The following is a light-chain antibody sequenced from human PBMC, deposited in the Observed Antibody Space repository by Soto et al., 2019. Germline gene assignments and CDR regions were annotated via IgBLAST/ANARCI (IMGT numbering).Light chain of an antibody. V-gene: IGKV1-39*01. J-gene: IGKJ1*01. CDR2: AAS. Sequence: DIQMTQSPSSLSASIGGRVTITCRASQSISSYLNWYQQKPGKAPKLLIYAASSLQSGVPSRFSGSGSATDFTLTISSLRPEDFATYYCQRSYSTPWTFGQGTKVEIK. CDR3: QRSYSTPWT. CDR1: QSISSY.